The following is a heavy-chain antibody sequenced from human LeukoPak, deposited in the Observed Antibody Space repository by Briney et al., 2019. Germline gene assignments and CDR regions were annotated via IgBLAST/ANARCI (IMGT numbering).Heavy chain of an antibody. CDR3: ARNAGNSDVDY. CDR1: GGSFSGYY. CDR2: INHSGST. V-gene: IGHV4-34*01. D-gene: IGHD4-23*01. J-gene: IGHJ4*02. Sequence: SETLSLTCAVDGGSFSGYYWSWIRQPPGKGLEWIGEINHSGSTNYNPSLKSRVTISVDKSNNQFSLKLNSVTAADTAVYYCARNAGNSDVDYWGQGTLVTVSS.